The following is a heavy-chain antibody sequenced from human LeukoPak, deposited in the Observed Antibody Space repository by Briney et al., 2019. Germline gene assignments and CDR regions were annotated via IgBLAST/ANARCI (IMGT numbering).Heavy chain of an antibody. D-gene: IGHD1-26*01. J-gene: IGHJ4*02. CDR3: ARDLHPRYYLPDY. CDR1: ASAFSSNW. CDR2: IKEDGSET. V-gene: IGHV3-7*04. Sequence: GGSLRLSCVASASAFSSNWMSWVRQAPGKGLEWVASIKEDGSETYYVDSVKGRFTISRDNAKNSLYLQMNSLRAEDSAVYYCARDLHPRYYLPDYWGQGTLVTVSS.